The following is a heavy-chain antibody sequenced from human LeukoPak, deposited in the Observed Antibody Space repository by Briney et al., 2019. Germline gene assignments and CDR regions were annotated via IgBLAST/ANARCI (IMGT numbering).Heavy chain of an antibody. V-gene: IGHV2-70*11. CDR3: ARIKIAGDYGRRAFDV. CDR1: GFSLSTSGLC. J-gene: IGHJ3*01. D-gene: IGHD4-17*01. Sequence: RMSGPTLVNPTQTLTLTCTFSGFSLSTSGLCVSWIRQPPGKALEWLARIDWDDDKYYSTSLKTRLTISKDTSKNQVVLTMTNMDPVDTATYYCARIKIAGDYGRRAFDVWGQGTMVTVSS. CDR2: IDWDDDK.